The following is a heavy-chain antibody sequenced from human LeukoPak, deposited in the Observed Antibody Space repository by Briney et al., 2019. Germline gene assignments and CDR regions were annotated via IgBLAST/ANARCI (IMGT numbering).Heavy chain of an antibody. CDR1: GGSIGTYY. Sequence: SETLSLTCTVSGGSIGTYYWSWVRQSPGKGLEWIGYIYVTGNRYNPYLQTRVTISVDTSRNQFFLKMSSVTAADTAVYYCARHIGGGIEDMDVWGKGTKVTVSS. CDR3: ARHIGGGIEDMDV. D-gene: IGHD3-16*02. J-gene: IGHJ6*03. V-gene: IGHV4-59*08. CDR2: IYVTGN.